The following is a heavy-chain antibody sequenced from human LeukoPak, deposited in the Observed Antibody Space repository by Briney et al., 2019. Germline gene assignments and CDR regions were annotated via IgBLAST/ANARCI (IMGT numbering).Heavy chain of an antibody. V-gene: IGHV5-51*01. D-gene: IGHD7-27*01. CDR3: ATHRTASLGILDY. J-gene: IGHJ4*02. Sequence: GESLKISCKGSGYSFTSYWIGWVRQMPGKGLEWMGIIYPGDSDTSYSPSFQGQVTISADKSISTAYLQWSSLKASDTAMYYCATHRTASLGILDYWGQGTLVTVSS. CDR1: GYSFTSYW. CDR2: IYPGDSDT.